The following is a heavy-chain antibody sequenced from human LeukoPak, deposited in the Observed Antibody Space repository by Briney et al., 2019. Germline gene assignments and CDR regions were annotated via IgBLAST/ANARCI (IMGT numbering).Heavy chain of an antibody. Sequence: GGSLRLSCVASGFIFSDYSMDWVRQAPGKGLEWVSSISSSSAYIFYSDSVKGRFTISRDNAQSSLYLQMNSLRAEDTAVYYCAKEGYCSNGVCYSYYYYTWTSGAKGPRSPSP. J-gene: IGHJ6*03. CDR2: ISSSSAYI. V-gene: IGHV3-21*06. CDR3: AKEGYCSNGVCYSYYYYTWTS. CDR1: GFIFSDYS. D-gene: IGHD2-8*01.